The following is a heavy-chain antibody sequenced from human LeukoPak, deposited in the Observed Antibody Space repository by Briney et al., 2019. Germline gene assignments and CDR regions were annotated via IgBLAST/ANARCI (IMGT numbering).Heavy chain of an antibody. D-gene: IGHD5-12*01. Sequence: PSETLSLTCTVSGGSISSYYWSWIRQPPGKGLEWIGYIYYSGSTNYNPSLKSRVTISVDTPKNQFSLKLSSVTAADTAVYYCARDSGYSTPYLFDYWGQGTLVTVSS. J-gene: IGHJ4*02. CDR2: IYYSGST. CDR1: GGSISSYY. CDR3: ARDSGYSTPYLFDY. V-gene: IGHV4-59*01.